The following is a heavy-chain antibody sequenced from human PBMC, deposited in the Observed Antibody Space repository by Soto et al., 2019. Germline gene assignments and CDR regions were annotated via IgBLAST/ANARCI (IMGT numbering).Heavy chain of an antibody. Sequence: ASVKVSCKASGVTFSSYAISWVRQAPGQGLEWMGGIIPIFGTANYAQKFQGRVTITADESTSTAYMELSSLRSEDTAVYYCARRGYCSGGSCFGYDWFDPWGQGTLVTVSS. CDR3: ARRGYCSGGSCFGYDWFDP. D-gene: IGHD2-15*01. CDR1: GVTFSSYA. CDR2: IIPIFGTA. J-gene: IGHJ5*02. V-gene: IGHV1-69*13.